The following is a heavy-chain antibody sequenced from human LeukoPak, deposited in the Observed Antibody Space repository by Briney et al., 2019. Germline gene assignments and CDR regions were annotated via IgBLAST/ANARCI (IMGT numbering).Heavy chain of an antibody. CDR2: ISSSSSYI. CDR1: GFTFSSYS. J-gene: IGHJ3*02. D-gene: IGHD3-22*01. Sequence: GGSLRLSCAASGFTFSSYSMNWVRQAPGKGLEWVSSISSSSSYIYYADSVKGRFTISRDNAKNSLYLQMNSLRAEDTAVYYCAKEGAYDSSGYPQPDAFDIWGQGTMVTVSS. V-gene: IGHV3-21*04. CDR3: AKEGAYDSSGYPQPDAFDI.